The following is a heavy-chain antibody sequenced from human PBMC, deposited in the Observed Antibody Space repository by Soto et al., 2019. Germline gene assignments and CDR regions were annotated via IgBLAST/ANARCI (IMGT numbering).Heavy chain of an antibody. CDR3: ARRSSSMRYFDY. J-gene: IGHJ4*02. CDR1: GYSISSSNW. CDR2: IYYSGST. Sequence: NPSETLSLTCAVSGYSISSSNWWGWIRQPPGKGLEWIGYIYYSGSTYYNPSVTGRVSMSVDTSKNQFSLKLSSVTAVDTAVYYCARRSSSMRYFDYWGQGTLVTVSS. V-gene: IGHV4-28*01.